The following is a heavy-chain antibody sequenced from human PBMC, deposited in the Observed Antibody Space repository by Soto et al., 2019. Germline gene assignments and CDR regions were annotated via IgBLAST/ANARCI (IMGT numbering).Heavy chain of an antibody. CDR1: EFTFSSYW. V-gene: IGHV3-7*04. CDR3: ARGLYTNGWYPDYFDY. Sequence: GGPLRLSCAASEFTFSSYWLSWVLQAPGRGLEWVANINQDGSQKYYVDSVKGRFTISRDNAKNSLYLQLNSLRAEDTAVYYCARGLYTNGWYPDYFDYWGQGALVTGSS. D-gene: IGHD6-19*01. J-gene: IGHJ4*02. CDR2: INQDGSQK.